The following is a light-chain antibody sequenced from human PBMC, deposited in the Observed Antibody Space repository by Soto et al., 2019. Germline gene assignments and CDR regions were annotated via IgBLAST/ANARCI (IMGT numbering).Light chain of an antibody. J-gene: IGKJ2*01. V-gene: IGKV3-15*01. CDR2: GAS. Sequence: EIVMTQSPATLSVSPGERATLSCRASQSVSSNLAWYQQKPGQAPRLLSYGASTRATGIPARFSGSGSGTEFTLTINSLQSEDFAVYYCHQYNNWPPRYTFGQGTKLEIK. CDR3: HQYNNWPPRYT. CDR1: QSVSSN.